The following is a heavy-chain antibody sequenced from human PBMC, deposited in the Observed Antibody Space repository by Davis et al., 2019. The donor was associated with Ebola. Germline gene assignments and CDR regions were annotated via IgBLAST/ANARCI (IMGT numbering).Heavy chain of an antibody. V-gene: IGHV4-31*03. D-gene: IGHD1-7*01. CDR1: GGSISSGGYY. CDR3: ATGTTSYYYYMDV. Sequence: PSETLSLTCTVSGGSISSGGYYWSWIRQHPGKGLEWIGYIYYSGSTYYNPSLKSRVTISVDTSKNQFSLKLSSVTAADTAVYYCATGTTSYYYYMDVWGKGTTVTVSS. J-gene: IGHJ6*03. CDR2: IYYSGST.